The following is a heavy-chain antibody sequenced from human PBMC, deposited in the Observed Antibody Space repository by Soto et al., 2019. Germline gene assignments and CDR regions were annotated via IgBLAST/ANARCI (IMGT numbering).Heavy chain of an antibody. CDR3: ARDGPPIGSGWYSYVNY. CDR2: IKQDGSEK. D-gene: IGHD6-19*01. Sequence: GGSLRLSCAASGFTFSSYWMSWVRQAPGKGLEWVANIKQDGSEKYYVDSVKGRFTISRDNAKNSLYLQMNSLRAEDTAVYYCARDGPPIGSGWYSYVNYWGQGTLVTVSS. CDR1: GFTFSSYW. J-gene: IGHJ4*02. V-gene: IGHV3-7*05.